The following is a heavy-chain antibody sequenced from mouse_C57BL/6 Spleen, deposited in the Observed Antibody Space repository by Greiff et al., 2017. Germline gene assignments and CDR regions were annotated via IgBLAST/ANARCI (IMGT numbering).Heavy chain of an antibody. CDR3: AVLDPCAY. CDR2: ILPGSGST. V-gene: IGHV1-9*01. Sequence: QVQLKQSGAELMKPGASVKLSCKATGYTFTGYWIAWVKQRPGHGLAWIGEILPGSGSTNYNAKVQVKDTFTADTSSNTAYMQLSSLTTEDAAIYDCAVLDPCAYWGQGTLVTVSA. J-gene: IGHJ3*01. CDR1: GYTFTGYW.